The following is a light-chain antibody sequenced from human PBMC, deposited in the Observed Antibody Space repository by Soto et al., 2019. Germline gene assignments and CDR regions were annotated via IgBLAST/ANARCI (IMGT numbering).Light chain of an antibody. CDR2: GAS. CDR1: QSVSTNQ. J-gene: IGKJ4*01. CDR3: QYYYESSP. Sequence: EIVLTQSPGTLSLSPGERATLSCRASQSVSTNQLAWYQQKPGQAPRLIIYGASRRATGIADRFSGSGSGTDFTLTISRLEPEDFAVYYCQYYYESSPFGRGTKVDIK. V-gene: IGKV3-20*01.